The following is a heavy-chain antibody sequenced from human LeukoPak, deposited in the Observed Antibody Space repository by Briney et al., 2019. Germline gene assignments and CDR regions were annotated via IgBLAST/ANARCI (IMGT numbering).Heavy chain of an antibody. D-gene: IGHD2-2*01. Sequence: GGSLRLSCAASGFTFSSYAMSRVRQAPGKGLEWVSAISGSGGSTYYADSVKGRFTISRDNSKNTLYLQMNSLRAEDTAVYYCASDCSSTSCYQRGGYSDYWGQGTLVTVSS. J-gene: IGHJ4*02. CDR1: GFTFSSYA. V-gene: IGHV3-23*01. CDR3: ASDCSSTSCYQRGGYSDY. CDR2: ISGSGGST.